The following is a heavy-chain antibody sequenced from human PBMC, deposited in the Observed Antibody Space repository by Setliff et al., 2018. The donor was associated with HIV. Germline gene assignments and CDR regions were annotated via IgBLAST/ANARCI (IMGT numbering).Heavy chain of an antibody. J-gene: IGHJ4*01. CDR3: ARLSTGDLRLFEY. V-gene: IGHV4-61*09. CDR1: GDSIRGSGDY. Sequence: SLTCSVSGDSIRGSGDYWSWVRQPAGKRPEWIGHIYVTGSTAYKPYLRGRATISLDTSKNQFSLKLTSVTAADTAVYFCARLSTGDLRLFEYWGHGALVTVSS. CDR2: IYVTGST. D-gene: IGHD4-17*01.